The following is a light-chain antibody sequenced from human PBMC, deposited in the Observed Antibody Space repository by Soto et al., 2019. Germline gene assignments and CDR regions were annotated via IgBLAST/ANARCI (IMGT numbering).Light chain of an antibody. V-gene: IGLV2-14*03. CDR3: SSFTSSSSLDVV. J-gene: IGLJ2*01. CDR1: SRDIGGYNF. CDR2: DVT. Sequence: QSVLTQPASVSESHGQSITSSCTGTSRDIGGYNFVSWYQQHPGKAPKLIIYDVTNRPSGVSNRFSGSKSGNTASLTISGLQPEDEADYSCSSFTSSSSLDVVFGGGTKLTVL.